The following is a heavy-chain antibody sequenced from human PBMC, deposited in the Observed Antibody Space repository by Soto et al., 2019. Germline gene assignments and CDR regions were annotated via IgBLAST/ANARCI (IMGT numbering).Heavy chain of an antibody. CDR3: ARGGWYVAY. J-gene: IGHJ4*02. D-gene: IGHD6-19*01. CDR1: GGSMSGNY. V-gene: IGHV4-59*01. CDR2: IYYTGTT. Sequence: QVQLQESGPGLVKSSETLSLTCTVSGGSMSGNYWSWIRQTPGKGLEWIGYIYYTGTTNYNASLKSRVTLSVDTSKNQFSLKLTSVTAADTAVYFCARGGWYVAYWGQGTLVTVSS.